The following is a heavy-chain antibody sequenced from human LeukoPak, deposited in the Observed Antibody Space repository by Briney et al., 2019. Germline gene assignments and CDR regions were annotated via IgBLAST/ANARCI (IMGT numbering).Heavy chain of an antibody. J-gene: IGHJ6*03. D-gene: IGHD2-15*01. CDR1: GGTFSSYA. CDR3: ARGWWEPSRGDYYMDV. V-gene: IGHV1-69*05. Sequence: GASVKVSCKASGGTFSSYAISWVRQAPGQGLEWMGRIIPIFGTANYAQKFQGRVTITTDESTSTAYMELRSLRSEDTAVYYCARGWWEPSRGDYYMDVWGKGTTVTVSS. CDR2: IIPIFGTA.